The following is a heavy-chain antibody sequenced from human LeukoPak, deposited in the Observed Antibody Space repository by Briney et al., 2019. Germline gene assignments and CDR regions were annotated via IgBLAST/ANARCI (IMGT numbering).Heavy chain of an antibody. CDR2: INHSGST. CDR1: GGSFSGYY. V-gene: IGHV4-34*01. D-gene: IGHD3-16*01. Sequence: PSETLSLTCAVYGGSFSGYYWSWIRQPPGKGLEWIGEINHSGSTNYNPSLKSRVTISVDTSKNQFSLKLSSVTAADTAVYYCARAGLFLDATNLAPRWDYIDYWGQGTLVTVSS. CDR3: ARAGLFLDATNLAPRWDYIDY. J-gene: IGHJ4*02.